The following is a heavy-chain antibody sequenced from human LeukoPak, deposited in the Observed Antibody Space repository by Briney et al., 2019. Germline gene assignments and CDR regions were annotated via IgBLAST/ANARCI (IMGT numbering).Heavy chain of an antibody. CDR1: GGSISSYY. CDR3: ATYGGDSVSYYYHMDV. J-gene: IGHJ6*03. V-gene: IGHV4-59*01. Sequence: SETLSLTWTVSGGSISSYYWSWIRQPPGKGLEWIGYIYYSGSTNYNPSLKSRLTISVDTSKNQFSLKLSSVTAADTAVYYCATYGGDSVSYYYHMDVWGTGTTVTVSS. CDR2: IYYSGST. D-gene: IGHD2-21*02.